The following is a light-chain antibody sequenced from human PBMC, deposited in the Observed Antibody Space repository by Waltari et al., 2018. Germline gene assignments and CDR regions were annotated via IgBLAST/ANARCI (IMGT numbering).Light chain of an antibody. CDR3: QQYYSTPPT. J-gene: IGKJ2*01. CDR2: WAS. V-gene: IGKV4-1*01. Sequence: DIVMTQSPDSLALSLRERATINCKSNQSVLYSSNNKNYLAWYQQKPGQPPKLLIYWASTRESGVPDRFSGSGSGTDFTLTISSLQAEDVAVYYCQQYYSTPPTFGQGTKLEIK. CDR1: QSVLYSSNNKNY.